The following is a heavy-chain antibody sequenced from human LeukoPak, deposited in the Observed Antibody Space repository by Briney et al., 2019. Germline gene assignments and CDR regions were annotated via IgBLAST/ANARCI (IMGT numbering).Heavy chain of an antibody. D-gene: IGHD6-19*01. V-gene: IGHV3-30*18. Sequence: PGGSLRLSCAASGFTFGSYGMHWVRQAPGKGLEWVAVISYDGSNKYYADSVKGRFTISRDNSKNTLYLQMNSLRAEDTAVYYCAKHLIAVAGTPPPHRDYWGQGTLVTVSS. CDR3: AKHLIAVAGTPPPHRDY. CDR2: ISYDGSNK. J-gene: IGHJ4*02. CDR1: GFTFGSYG.